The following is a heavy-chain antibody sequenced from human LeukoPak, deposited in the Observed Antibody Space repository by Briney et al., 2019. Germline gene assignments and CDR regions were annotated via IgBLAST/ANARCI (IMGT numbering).Heavy chain of an antibody. V-gene: IGHV3-30*02. Sequence: ESVKGRFTISRDNSKNTVSLQMNSLRSEDTAVYYCAKDWGGRGCCSDYFDYWGQGSLVTVSS. J-gene: IGHJ4*02. CDR3: AKDWGGRGCCSDYFDY. D-gene: IGHD6-19*01.